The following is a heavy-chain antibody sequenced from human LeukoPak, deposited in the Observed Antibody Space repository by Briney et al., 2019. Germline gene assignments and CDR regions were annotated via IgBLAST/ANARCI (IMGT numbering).Heavy chain of an antibody. D-gene: IGHD6-19*01. J-gene: IGHJ4*02. CDR1: GFTFSTYT. CDR3: VKGGWLNN. V-gene: IGHV3-23*01. Sequence: GGSLRLSCAASGFTFSTYTMNWVRQAPGKGLEWVSGISRGGDDTHYADSVKGRFTISRDNSENTLCLLMNRLRAEDTAVYYCVKGGWLNNWGQGTLVTVYS. CDR2: ISRGGDDT.